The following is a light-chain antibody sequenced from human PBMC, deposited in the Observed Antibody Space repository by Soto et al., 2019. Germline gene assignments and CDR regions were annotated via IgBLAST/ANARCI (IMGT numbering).Light chain of an antibody. CDR3: QKYDSAPFFT. CDR2: AAS. J-gene: IGKJ3*01. V-gene: IGKV1-27*01. CDR1: QGISKY. Sequence: DIQMTQTPPSLSASVGDRVTITCRASQGISKYLAWYQQKPGKVPKLLIYAASTLQSGVPSRFSGSGSGTDFTLTISSLQPEDVATYYCQKYDSAPFFTFGPGTRVDVK.